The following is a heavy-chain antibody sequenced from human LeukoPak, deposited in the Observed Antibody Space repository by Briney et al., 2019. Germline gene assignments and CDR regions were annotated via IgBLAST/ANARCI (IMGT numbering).Heavy chain of an antibody. J-gene: IGHJ5*02. Sequence: ASVKVSCKASGYSXNRYHMHWLRQARGQGLEWMGIINPGGFSTTYSQKFKGRVTMTRDTSTSTVYLELSSLRSDDTAVYFCARGDEVRALDLWGQGTLVTVSS. CDR1: GYSXNRYH. CDR3: ARGDEVRALDL. D-gene: IGHD3-10*01. V-gene: IGHV1-46*02. CDR2: INPGGFST.